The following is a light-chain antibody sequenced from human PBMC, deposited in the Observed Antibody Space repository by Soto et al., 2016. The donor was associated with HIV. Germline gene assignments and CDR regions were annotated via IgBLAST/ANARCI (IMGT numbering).Light chain of an antibody. V-gene: IGKV1-12*01. CDR1: QAINSR. CDR3: QQTDSFPFT. CDR2: ATY. J-gene: IGKJ3*01. Sequence: DIQMTQSPSSLSASVGDRVTITCRASQAINSRLAWYQQKPGKAPEVLITATYTLQAGVPSRFSGSASGGTGTDCTLTIDSLQPEDFATYYCQQTDSFPFTFGPGTKVNV.